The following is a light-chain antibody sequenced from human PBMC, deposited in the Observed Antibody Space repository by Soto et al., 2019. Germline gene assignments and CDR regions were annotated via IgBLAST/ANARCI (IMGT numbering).Light chain of an antibody. J-gene: IGLJ2*01. Sequence: QSVLTQPASVSGSPGQSITISCTGTSSDVGAYDYVSWYQQHPGTAPKLIIYDVSHRPSGVSDRFSGSKSGNTASLTISGLQAEDEANYYCTSYTSISTLVFGGGTKLTVL. CDR2: DVS. V-gene: IGLV2-14*03. CDR1: SSDVGAYDY. CDR3: TSYTSISTLV.